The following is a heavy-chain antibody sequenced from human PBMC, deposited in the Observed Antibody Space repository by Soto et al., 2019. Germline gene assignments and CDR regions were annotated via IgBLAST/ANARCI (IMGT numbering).Heavy chain of an antibody. CDR3: ASVGQLVGFFYYSMGF. CDR1: GYTFTNYG. Sequence: QVQLLQSGAEVKKPGASVKVSCKASGYTFTNYGITWVRQAPGQGLEWMGWISAYNGDTHYTQRLQGRVTMTTDTSTSTAYVELGALRSPATAVYCWASVGQLVGFFYYSMGFRGKGTTVTVSS. D-gene: IGHD6-6*01. J-gene: IGHJ6*03. V-gene: IGHV1-18*01. CDR2: ISAYNGDT.